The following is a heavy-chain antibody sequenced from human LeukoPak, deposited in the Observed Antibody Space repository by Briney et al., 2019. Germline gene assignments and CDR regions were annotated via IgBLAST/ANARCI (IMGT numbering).Heavy chain of an antibody. CDR1: GFSFSSYA. CDR3: AKRIGSCVIMSCLYFDH. CDR2: ISGSGGGT. D-gene: IGHD3-16*01. J-gene: IGHJ4*02. Sequence: GGSLRLSCAASGFSFSSYAMSWVRQAPGKGLEWVSSISGSGGGTYYADSVKGRFTVSRDNSANTLYLQLNSLRADDTAIYYCAKRIGSCVIMSCLYFDHWGQGALVTVSS. V-gene: IGHV3-23*01.